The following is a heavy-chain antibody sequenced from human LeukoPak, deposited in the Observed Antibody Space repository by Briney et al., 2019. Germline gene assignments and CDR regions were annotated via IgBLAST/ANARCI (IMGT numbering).Heavy chain of an antibody. J-gene: IGHJ4*02. Sequence: ASVKVSCKTSGYTFTSYSISWVRQAPGQGLEWMGSISPYNGNTNYAQKLQGRVTMTTDTSTSTAYMELRSLRSEDTAVYYCARVGAAMVNEFDYWGQGTLVTVPS. V-gene: IGHV1-18*01. CDR1: GYTFTSYS. D-gene: IGHD5-18*01. CDR2: ISPYNGNT. CDR3: ARVGAAMVNEFDY.